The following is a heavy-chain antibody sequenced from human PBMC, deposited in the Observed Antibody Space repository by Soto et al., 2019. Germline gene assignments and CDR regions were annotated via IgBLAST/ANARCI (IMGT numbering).Heavy chain of an antibody. CDR1: GFSLSTNAVG. D-gene: IGHD6-13*01. J-gene: IGHJ1*01. V-gene: IGHV2-5*01. CDR3: AREYSSSWYGH. CDR2: IYWNDDK. Sequence: SGPTLVNPTHTLTLTCTFSGFSLSTNAVGVGWIRQPPGKALEWLALIYWNDDKRYSPSLKSRLTITKATSKNQVVLTMTNVDHVDTATYYCAREYSSSWYGHWGQGTPVTVSS.